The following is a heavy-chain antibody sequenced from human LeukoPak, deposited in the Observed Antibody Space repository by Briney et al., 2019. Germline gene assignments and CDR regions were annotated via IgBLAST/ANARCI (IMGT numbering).Heavy chain of an antibody. CDR2: ISYDGSNK. CDR1: GFTFSSYA. V-gene: IGHV3-30*14. CDR3: VAYYDILTGYKY. J-gene: IGHJ4*02. Sequence: PGGSLRLSCAASGFTFSSYAMHWVRQAPGKGLEWVAVISYDGSNKYYADSVKGRFTISRDNSKNTLYLQMNSLRAEDTAVYYCVAYYDILTGYKYWGQGTLVTVSS. D-gene: IGHD3-9*01.